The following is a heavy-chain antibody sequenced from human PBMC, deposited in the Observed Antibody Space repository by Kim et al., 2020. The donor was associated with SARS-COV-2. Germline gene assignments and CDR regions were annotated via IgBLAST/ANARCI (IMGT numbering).Heavy chain of an antibody. CDR3: AKARDSGSYWFDP. CDR2: ISYYGSNK. D-gene: IGHD1-26*01. Sequence: GGSLRLSCAASGFTFSSYGMHWVRQAPGKGLEWVAVISYYGSNKYYADSVKGRFTISRDNSKNTLYLQMNSLRAEDTAVYYCAKARDSGSYWFDPWGQGTLVTVSS. J-gene: IGHJ5*02. CDR1: GFTFSSYG. V-gene: IGHV3-30*18.